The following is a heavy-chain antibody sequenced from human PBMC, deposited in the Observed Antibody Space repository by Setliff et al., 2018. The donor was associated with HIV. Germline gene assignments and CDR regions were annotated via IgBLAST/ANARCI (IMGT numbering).Heavy chain of an antibody. CDR1: GGTFSSYA. J-gene: IGHJ6*03. Sequence: ASVKVSCKASGGTFSSYAISWVRQAPGQGLEWMGGIIPIFGTANYAQKFQGRVTIATDESTSTAYMELSSLRSEDTAVYYCARDNYPSGSLERYYYYYMDVWGKGTTVTVSS. V-gene: IGHV1-69*05. D-gene: IGHD3-10*01. CDR3: ARDNYPSGSLERYYYYYMDV. CDR2: IIPIFGTA.